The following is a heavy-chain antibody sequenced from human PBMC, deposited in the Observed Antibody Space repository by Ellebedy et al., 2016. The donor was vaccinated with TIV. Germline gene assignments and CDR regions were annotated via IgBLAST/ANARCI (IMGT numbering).Heavy chain of an antibody. Sequence: ASVKVSCXASGYTFTSYGISWVRQAPGQGLEWMGWISAYNGNTNYAQKLQGRVTMTTDTSTSTAYMELRSLRSDDTAVYYCARDLSGSYSFYFDYWGQGTLVTVSS. CDR3: ARDLSGSYSFYFDY. V-gene: IGHV1-18*01. CDR1: GYTFTSYG. CDR2: ISAYNGNT. D-gene: IGHD1-26*01. J-gene: IGHJ4*02.